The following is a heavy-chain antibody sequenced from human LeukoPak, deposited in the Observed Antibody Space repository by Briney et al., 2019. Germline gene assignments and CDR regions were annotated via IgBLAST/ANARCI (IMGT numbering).Heavy chain of an antibody. J-gene: IGHJ4*02. V-gene: IGHV4-59*01. CDR3: ARDLLSSGDY. CDR1: GGSIRSSY. Sequence: KASETLSLTCTVSGGSIRSSYWSWIRQPPGKGLKWIGCMFYSGTTNYNPSLKSRVTISVDTSKNQFSLKLSSVTAADTAVYYCARDLLSSGDYWGQGTLVTVSS. CDR2: MFYSGTT.